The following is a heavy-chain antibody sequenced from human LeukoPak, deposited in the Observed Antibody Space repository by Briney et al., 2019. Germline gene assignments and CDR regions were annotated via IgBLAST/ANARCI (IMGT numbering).Heavy chain of an antibody. Sequence: PGGSLRLSCAASGFTVSSNYMSWVRQAPGKGLEWVANIKQDGSEKNYVDSVKGRFTISRDNAKNSLYLQMNSLRVEDTAVYYCAREENNYVWGSPYYWGQGILVTVSS. CDR2: IKQDGSEK. J-gene: IGHJ4*02. CDR3: AREENNYVWGSPYY. D-gene: IGHD3-16*01. V-gene: IGHV3-7*01. CDR1: GFTVSSNY.